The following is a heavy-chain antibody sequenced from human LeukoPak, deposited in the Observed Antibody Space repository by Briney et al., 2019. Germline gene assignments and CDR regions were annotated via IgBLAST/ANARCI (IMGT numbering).Heavy chain of an antibody. Sequence: ASVKVSCKAPGYTFTGYYIHWVRQAPGQGLEWMGWINPNSGGTNYAQKFQGRVTMTRDTSISTAYMELSRLRSDDMAVYYCAREPTVTTPFDWGQGTLVTVSS. D-gene: IGHD4-17*01. CDR2: INPNSGGT. V-gene: IGHV1-2*02. CDR1: GYTFTGYY. J-gene: IGHJ4*02. CDR3: AREPTVTTPFD.